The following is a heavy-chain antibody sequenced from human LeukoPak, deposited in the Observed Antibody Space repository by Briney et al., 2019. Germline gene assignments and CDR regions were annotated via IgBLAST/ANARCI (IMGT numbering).Heavy chain of an antibody. D-gene: IGHD2-15*01. CDR1: GGSISNHY. CDR3: ARGGGGWAFDI. Sequence: SETLSLTCTVSGGSISNHYWSWIRQPPGKGLEWIGYIHFSGRTQYNPSLKSRLSISVDTSKNHFSLKLSSVTAADTAVYYCARGGGGWAFDIWGQGTMVTVSS. CDR2: IHFSGRT. V-gene: IGHV4-59*11. J-gene: IGHJ3*02.